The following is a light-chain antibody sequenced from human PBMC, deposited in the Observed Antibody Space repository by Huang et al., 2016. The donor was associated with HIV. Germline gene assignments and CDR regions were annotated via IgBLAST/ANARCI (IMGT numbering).Light chain of an antibody. V-gene: IGKV3-15*01. CDR2: GAS. Sequence: EIVMTQSPATLSVSPGERATLSCRASQSVSGSLAWYQQKPGQAPRLRMYGASTRATGMPARFSGSGSGTEFTLTISSLQSEDFAVYYCQQYSSWPWTFGQGTKVEIK. CDR3: QQYSSWPWT. J-gene: IGKJ1*01. CDR1: QSVSGS.